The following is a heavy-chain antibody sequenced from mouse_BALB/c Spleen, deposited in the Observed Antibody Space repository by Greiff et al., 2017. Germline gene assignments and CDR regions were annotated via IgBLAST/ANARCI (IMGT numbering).Heavy chain of an antibody. D-gene: IGHD4-1*01. CDR1: GFTFSSYG. CDR2: ISSGGSYT. V-gene: IGHV5-6*01. J-gene: IGHJ4*01. Sequence: EVHLVESGGDLVKPGGSLKLSCAASGFTFSSYGMSWVRQTPDKRLEWVATISSGGSYTYYPDSVKGRFTISRDNAKNTLYLQMSSLKSEDTAMYYCARGTGRSAMDYWGQGTSVTVSS. CDR3: ARGTGRSAMDY.